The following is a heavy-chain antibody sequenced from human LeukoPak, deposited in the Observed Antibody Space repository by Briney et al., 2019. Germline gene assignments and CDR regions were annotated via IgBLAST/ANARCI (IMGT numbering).Heavy chain of an antibody. J-gene: IGHJ4*02. V-gene: IGHV3-48*01. CDR3: ARGPYLSGSYSYVFDY. Sequence: PGGSLRLSCAASGFTFSSYSMNWVRQAPGKGLEWVSYISSSSSTIYYADSVKGRFTISRDNAKNSLYLQMNSLRAEDTAVYYCARGPYLSGSYSYVFDYWGQGTLVTVSS. CDR2: ISSSSSTI. D-gene: IGHD1-26*01. CDR1: GFTFSSYS.